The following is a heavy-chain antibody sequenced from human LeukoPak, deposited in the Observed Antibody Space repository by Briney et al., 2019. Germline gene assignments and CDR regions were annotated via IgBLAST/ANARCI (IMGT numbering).Heavy chain of an antibody. J-gene: IGHJ4*02. V-gene: IGHV1-2*02. CDR2: INPNSSGT. CDR3: ARRSGSYSDFDY. Sequence: ASVKVSCKASGYTFTGYYMHWVRQAPGQGLEWMGWINPNSSGTNYAQKFQGRVTMTRDTSISTAYMELSRLRSDDTAVYYCARRSGSYSDFDYWGQGTLVTVSS. CDR1: GYTFTGYY. D-gene: IGHD1-26*01.